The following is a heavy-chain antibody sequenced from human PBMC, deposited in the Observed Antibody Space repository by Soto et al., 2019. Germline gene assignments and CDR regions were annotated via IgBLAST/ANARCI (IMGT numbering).Heavy chain of an antibody. CDR3: ACESSSCGCDCYSHGAVDI. V-gene: IGHV1-69*01. D-gene: IGHD2-21*02. Sequence: QVQVVQSGAEVKKPGSSVKVSCKTSGGTFSSYAISWVRQAPGQGLEWMGGIIPIFGTSNYAQQFQGRVSINANHYATADYMEIGGLTSDEAAVYYWACESSSCGCDCYSHGAVDIWRPGTRVNVTS. CDR1: GGTFSSYA. CDR2: IIPIFGTS. J-gene: IGHJ3*02.